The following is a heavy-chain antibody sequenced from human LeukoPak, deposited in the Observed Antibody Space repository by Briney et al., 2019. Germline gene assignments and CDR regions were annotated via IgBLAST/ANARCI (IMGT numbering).Heavy chain of an antibody. D-gene: IGHD1-26*01. CDR3: ATRAWAFYYFDY. CDR2: FDPEDGET. CDR1: EYTLTELS. V-gene: IGHV1-24*01. J-gene: IGHJ4*02. Sequence: GASVKVSCKVSEYTLTELSMHWVRQAPGKGLEWMGGFDPEDGETIYAQKFQGRVTMTEDTSTDTAYMELSSPRSEDTAVYYCATRAWAFYYFDYWGQGTLVTVSS.